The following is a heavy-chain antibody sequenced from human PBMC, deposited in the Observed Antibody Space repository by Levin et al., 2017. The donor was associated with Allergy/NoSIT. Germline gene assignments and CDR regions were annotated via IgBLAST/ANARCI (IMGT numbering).Heavy chain of an antibody. Sequence: ASVKVSCKVSGYTFTDYYMHWVQQAPGKGLEWMGLVDPEDGETIYAEKFQGRVTITADTSTDTAYMELSSLRSEDTAVYYCATWYNWNYAPFDYWGQGTLVTVSS. D-gene: IGHD1-7*01. CDR1: GYTFTDYY. CDR3: ATWYNWNYAPFDY. CDR2: VDPEDGET. V-gene: IGHV1-69-2*01. J-gene: IGHJ4*02.